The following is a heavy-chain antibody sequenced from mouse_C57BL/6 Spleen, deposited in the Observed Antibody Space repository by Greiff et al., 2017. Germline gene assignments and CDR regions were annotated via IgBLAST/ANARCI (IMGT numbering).Heavy chain of an antibody. CDR1: GFTFSSYA. D-gene: IGHD1-1*01. J-gene: IGHJ2*01. V-gene: IGHV5-9-1*02. CDR3: TSASSYYGSPYYCDV. Sequence: EVKVEESGAGLVKPGGSLKLSCAASGFTFSSYAMSWVRQTPAKRLEWVAYISSGGDYIYYADTVKGRFTISRDNARNTLYLQISSLKSEDTAMYYCTSASSYYGSPYYCDVWGKGTTLTVSS. CDR2: ISSGGDYI.